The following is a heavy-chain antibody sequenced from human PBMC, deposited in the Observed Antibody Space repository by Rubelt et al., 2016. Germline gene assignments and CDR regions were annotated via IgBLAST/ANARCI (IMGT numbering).Heavy chain of an antibody. Sequence: QAPGKGLEWVAVVRFDGTRTYYADSVKGRFTISRDTSKNTLYLQMNRLRAEDTAVYYCAKDRAAMVPKPYYFDYWGQGTLVTVSS. J-gene: IGHJ4*02. CDR3: AKDRAAMVPKPYYFDY. D-gene: IGHD5-18*01. V-gene: IGHV3-33*06. CDR2: VRFDGTRT.